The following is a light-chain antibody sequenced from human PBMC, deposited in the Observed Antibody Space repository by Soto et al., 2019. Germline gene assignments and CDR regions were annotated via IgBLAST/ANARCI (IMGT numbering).Light chain of an antibody. CDR1: QSVSSSS. CDR3: QQYGSPLYT. CDR2: DAS. Sequence: EIVLTQSPATLSLSPGERATLSCGASQSVSSSSLAWSQQKPGLAPRLLLYDASSRATGIPDRFSGSGSGTDVTLTISRLEPEDFAVYYCQQYGSPLYTLGQGTKLEIK. J-gene: IGKJ2*01. V-gene: IGKV3D-20*01.